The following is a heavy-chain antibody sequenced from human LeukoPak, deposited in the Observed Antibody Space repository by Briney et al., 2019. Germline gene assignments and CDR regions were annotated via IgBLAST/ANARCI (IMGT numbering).Heavy chain of an antibody. Sequence: GASVTVSCKASGYTFTSYAMNWVRQAPGQGLEWMGWINTNTGNPTYAQGFTGRFVLSLDTSVSTAYLQISSLKAEDTAVYYCAGSIAALDYWGQGTLVTVSS. CDR2: INTNTGNP. J-gene: IGHJ4*02. CDR1: GYTFTSYA. D-gene: IGHD6-6*01. V-gene: IGHV7-4-1*02. CDR3: AGSIAALDY.